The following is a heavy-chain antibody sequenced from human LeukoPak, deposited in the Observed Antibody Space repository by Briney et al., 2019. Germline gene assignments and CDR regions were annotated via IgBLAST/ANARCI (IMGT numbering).Heavy chain of an antibody. CDR1: GFTFSTYA. V-gene: IGHV3-23*01. CDR3: AKFEGLCGSANTCYHFDS. D-gene: IGHD2-2*01. CDR2: LSGSGGST. J-gene: IGHJ4*02. Sequence: GGSLRLSCDASGFTFSTYAMSWVRQAPGEGLEWVSGLSGSGGSTWYADSVKGRFTISRDNSKNTVYLHMNSLRAEDTAVYYCAKFEGLCGSANTCYHFDSWGQGTLVTVSS.